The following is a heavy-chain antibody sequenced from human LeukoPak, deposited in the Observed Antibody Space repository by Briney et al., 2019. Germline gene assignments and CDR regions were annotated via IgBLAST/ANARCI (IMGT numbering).Heavy chain of an antibody. CDR1: EFDFFSYG. D-gene: IGHD2-21*02. Sequence: GGSLRLSCVASEFDFFSYGMQWVRQAPGKGLVWVSRTFSDGTTTSYADSVKGRFTISRDNAKNTLYLQMNSLRAEDTAVYYCARELPREVTLDYWGQGTLVTVSP. CDR2: TFSDGTTT. CDR3: ARELPREVTLDY. V-gene: IGHV3-74*01. J-gene: IGHJ4*01.